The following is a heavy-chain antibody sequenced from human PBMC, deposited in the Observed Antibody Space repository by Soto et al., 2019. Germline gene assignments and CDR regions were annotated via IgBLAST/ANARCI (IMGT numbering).Heavy chain of an antibody. CDR1: GFTFSSYG. CDR3: ARDRYDYDILTGPFDY. V-gene: IGHV3-33*08. Sequence: GGSLRLSCAASGFTFSSYGMHWVRQAPGKGLEWVAVIWYDGSNKYYADSVKGRFTISRDNSKNTLYLQMNSLRAEDTAAYYCARDRYDYDILTGPFDYWGQGTLVTVSS. CDR2: IWYDGSNK. J-gene: IGHJ4*02. D-gene: IGHD3-9*01.